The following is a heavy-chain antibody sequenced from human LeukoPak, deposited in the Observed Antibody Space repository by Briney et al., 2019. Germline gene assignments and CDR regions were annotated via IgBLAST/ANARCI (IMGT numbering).Heavy chain of an antibody. Sequence: GEPLHISSAASGFTFSSNGMSWVPQAPGKGLEWFSDISGSGGSTYYADSVKGRFTISRDNSKNTLYLQMNSLRAEDRAVYYCAKGMYYYGSGSYLDYWGQEHWSPSPQ. CDR3: AKGMYYYGSGSYLDY. V-gene: IGHV3-23*01. J-gene: IGHJ4*01. CDR2: ISGSGGST. D-gene: IGHD3-10*01. CDR1: GFTFSSNG.